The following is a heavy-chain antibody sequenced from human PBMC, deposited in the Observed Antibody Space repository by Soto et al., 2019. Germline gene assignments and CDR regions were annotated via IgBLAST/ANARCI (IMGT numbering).Heavy chain of an antibody. CDR3: ARLPYCSSTSCYAGIEDY. J-gene: IGHJ4*02. CDR1: GGSISSSSYY. D-gene: IGHD2-2*01. Sequence: QLQLQESGPGLVKPSETLSLTCTVSGGSISSSSYYWGWIRQPPGKGLEWIGSIYYSGSTYYNPSLKSRVTISVDTSKNQFSLKLSSVTAADTAVYYCARLPYCSSTSCYAGIEDYWGQGTLVTVSS. V-gene: IGHV4-39*01. CDR2: IYYSGST.